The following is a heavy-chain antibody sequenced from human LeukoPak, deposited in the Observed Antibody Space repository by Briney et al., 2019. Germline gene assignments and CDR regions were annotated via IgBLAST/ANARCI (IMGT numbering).Heavy chain of an antibody. D-gene: IGHD6-6*01. CDR2: IDWDDDK. V-gene: IGHV2-70*11. Sequence: ESGSALVKPTQTLTLTCTFSGFSLSTSGMCVSWIRQPPGKALEWLARIDWDDDKYYSTSLKTRLTISKDTSKNQVVLTMTNMDPVDTATYYCARDSSSPDYFDYWGQGTLVTVSS. CDR1: GFSLSTSGMC. J-gene: IGHJ4*02. CDR3: ARDSSSPDYFDY.